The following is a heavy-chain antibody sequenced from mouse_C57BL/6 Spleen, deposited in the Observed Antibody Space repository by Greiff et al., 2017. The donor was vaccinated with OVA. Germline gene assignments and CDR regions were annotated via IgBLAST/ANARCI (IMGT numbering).Heavy chain of an antibody. J-gene: IGHJ3*01. Sequence: VQLQQPGAELVMPGASVKLSCKASGYTFTSYWMHWVKQRPGQGLEWIGELDPSDSYTNSNQKFKGKSTLTVEKSSITAYMQLSSLTSEDSAVYYCARGAESDSSWFAYWGQGTLVTVSA. CDR1: GYTFTSYW. CDR3: ARGAESDSSWFAY. D-gene: IGHD2-4*01. V-gene: IGHV1-69*01. CDR2: LDPSDSYT.